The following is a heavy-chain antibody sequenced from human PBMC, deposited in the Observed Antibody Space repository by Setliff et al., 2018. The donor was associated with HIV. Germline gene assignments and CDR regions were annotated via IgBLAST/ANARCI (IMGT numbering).Heavy chain of an antibody. V-gene: IGHV1-69*10. CDR3: VRVGPGYYGRSGYLASWDY. CDR1: GSTFNHYA. J-gene: IGHJ4*02. CDR2: TIPMSDIP. Sequence: SVKVSCKASGSTFNHYALSWVRQAPGQRPEWMGGTIPMSDIPNYAQNFQGRVTITADHSTTTTYMELSSLSSEDTAVYYCVRVGPGYYGRSGYLASWDYWGQGTQVTVSS. D-gene: IGHD3-22*01.